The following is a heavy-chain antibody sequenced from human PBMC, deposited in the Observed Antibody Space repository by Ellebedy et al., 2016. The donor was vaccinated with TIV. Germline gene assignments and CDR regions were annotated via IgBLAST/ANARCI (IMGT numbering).Heavy chain of an antibody. CDR3: ARESVRYFDWDY. CDR1: GFTFSHYA. Sequence: GESLKISCSASGFTFSHYAMHWVRQVPGKGLVWLARINTDGSSTSYADSVEGRFTISRDNAKKTLYLEMSGLRSDDTAVYYCARESVRYFDWDYWGQGTLVAV. D-gene: IGHD3-9*01. V-gene: IGHV3-74*01. CDR2: INTDGSST. J-gene: IGHJ4*02.